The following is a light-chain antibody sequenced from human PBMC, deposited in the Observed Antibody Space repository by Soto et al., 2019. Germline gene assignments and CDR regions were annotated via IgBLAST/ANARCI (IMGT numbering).Light chain of an antibody. V-gene: IGKV3-15*01. Sequence: EIVMTQSPDTLSVSPGERVTLSCRASQFISTNLAWYHQRPGQATRLLIYYASTRATGIPARCSGSRSGTEFSLTISSLQSADFAVYYCQQYTNWPPVTFGQGTKLEIK. CDR2: YAS. CDR1: QFISTN. CDR3: QQYTNWPPVT. J-gene: IGKJ2*01.